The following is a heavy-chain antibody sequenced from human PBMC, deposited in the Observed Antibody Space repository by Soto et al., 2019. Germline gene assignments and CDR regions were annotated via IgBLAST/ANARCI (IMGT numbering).Heavy chain of an antibody. Sequence: QVQLVQSGAEVKKPGSSVKVSCKASGGGSFSSFSITWVRQAPRQGLEWMGGTIPNFGTANYARKFEDRVTLTADEETRTAYMELSSLRSEDTAVYYCAQGWGHSDSTGYYMFFDVWGQGTPVTVSS. D-gene: IGHD3-22*01. V-gene: IGHV1-69*01. CDR2: TIPNFGTA. J-gene: IGHJ4*02. CDR1: GGGSFSSFS. CDR3: AQGWGHSDSTGYYMFFDV.